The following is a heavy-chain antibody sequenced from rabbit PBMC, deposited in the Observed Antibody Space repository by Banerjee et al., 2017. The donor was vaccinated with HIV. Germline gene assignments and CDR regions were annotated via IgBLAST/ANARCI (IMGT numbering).Heavy chain of an antibody. CDR1: GLDFSSNYH. J-gene: IGHJ2*01. CDR3: ARLYAFSAYLIGTLDP. D-gene: IGHD1-1*01. V-gene: IGHV1S45*01. CDR2: VVTGSGNT. Sequence: QEQLEESGGDLIKPEGSLTLTCTASGLDFSSNYHMCWVRQAPGKGLEWIGCVVTGSGNTYYASWAKGRFTISKTSSTTVTLQMTSLTAADTATYFCARLYAFSAYLIGTLDPWGPGTLVTVS.